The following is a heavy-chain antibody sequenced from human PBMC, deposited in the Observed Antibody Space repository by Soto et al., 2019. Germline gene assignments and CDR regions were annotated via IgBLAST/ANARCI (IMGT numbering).Heavy chain of an antibody. CDR3: ALGVAVAGPYYYYGMDV. CDR1: GDSVSSNSAA. Sequence: SQTLSLTCAISGDSVSSNSAAWNWIRQSPSRGLEWLGRTYYRSKWYNDYAVSVKSRITINPDTSKNQSSLQLNSVTPEDTAVYYCALGVAVAGPYYYYGMDVWGQGTTVTVSS. J-gene: IGHJ6*02. V-gene: IGHV6-1*01. D-gene: IGHD6-19*01. CDR2: TYYRSKWYN.